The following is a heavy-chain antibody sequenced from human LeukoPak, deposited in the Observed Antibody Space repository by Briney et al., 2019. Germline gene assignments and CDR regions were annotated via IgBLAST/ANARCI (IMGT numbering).Heavy chain of an antibody. V-gene: IGHV4-59*01. J-gene: IGHJ4*02. D-gene: IGHD1-26*01. CDR2: IYYSGST. CDR3: ARGGSSGWGFDY. CDR1: GGSISSYY. Sequence: SETLSLTCTVSGGSISSYYWSWIRQPPGKGLEWIGYIYYSGSTNYNPSLKSRVTISVDTSKNQFSLKLSSVTAADTAVYYCARGGSSGWGFDYWGQGTLVTVSS.